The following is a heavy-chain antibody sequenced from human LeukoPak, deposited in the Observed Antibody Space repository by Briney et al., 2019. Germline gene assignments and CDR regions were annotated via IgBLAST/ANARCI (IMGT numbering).Heavy chain of an antibody. CDR1: GFTFSSYG. Sequence: GGSLRLSCAASGFTFSSYGMHWVRQAPAQGLERVAVISYDGSNKYYADSVKGRFTISRDNSKNTLYLQMNSLRAEDTAVYYCAKGDYGDDNAFDIWGQGTMVTVSS. CDR2: ISYDGSNK. D-gene: IGHD4-17*01. V-gene: IGHV3-30*18. CDR3: AKGDYGDDNAFDI. J-gene: IGHJ3*02.